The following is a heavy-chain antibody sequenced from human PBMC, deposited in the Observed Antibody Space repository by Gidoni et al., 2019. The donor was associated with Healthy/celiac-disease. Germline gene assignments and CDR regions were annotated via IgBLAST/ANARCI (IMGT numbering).Heavy chain of an antibody. CDR3: ARDRERYCGGDCYFDY. CDR1: GFTFSSYG. J-gene: IGHJ4*02. V-gene: IGHV3-33*01. CDR2: IWYDESNK. Sequence: QVQLVESGGGVVQPGRSLRLSCAESGFTFSSYGMHWVRQAPGKGLEWVAVIWYDESNKYYADSVKGRFTISRDNSKNTLYLQMNSLRAEDTAVYYCARDRERYCGGDCYFDYWGQGTLVTVSS. D-gene: IGHD2-21*02.